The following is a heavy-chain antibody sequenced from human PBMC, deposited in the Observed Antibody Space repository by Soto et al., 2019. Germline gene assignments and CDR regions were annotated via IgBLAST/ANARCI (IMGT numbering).Heavy chain of an antibody. Sequence: PGESLKISCKGSGYSFTSYCIGWVRQMPGKGLEWMGIIYPGDSDTRYSPSFQGQVTISADKSISTAYLQWSSLKASDTAMYYCAMSTTVANYYYYYGTDVWGQGTTVTVSS. CDR2: IYPGDSDT. J-gene: IGHJ6*02. CDR1: GYSFTSYC. D-gene: IGHD1-1*01. V-gene: IGHV5-51*01. CDR3: AMSTTVANYYYYYGTDV.